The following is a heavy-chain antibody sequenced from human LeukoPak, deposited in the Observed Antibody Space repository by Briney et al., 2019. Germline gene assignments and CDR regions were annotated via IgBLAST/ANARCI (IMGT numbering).Heavy chain of an antibody. CDR3: ARHRNSGWYRSGVIDY. Sequence: SETLSLTRTVSGGSISSSSYYWGWIRQPPGKELEWIGSIYYSGSTYYNPSLKSRVTISVDTSKNQFSLKLSSVTAADTAVYYCARHRNSGWYRSGVIDYWGQGTLVTVSS. J-gene: IGHJ4*02. D-gene: IGHD6-19*01. V-gene: IGHV4-39*01. CDR1: GGSISSSSYY. CDR2: IYYSGST.